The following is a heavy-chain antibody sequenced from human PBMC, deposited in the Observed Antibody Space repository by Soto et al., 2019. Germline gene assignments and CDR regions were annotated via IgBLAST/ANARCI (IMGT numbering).Heavy chain of an antibody. CDR3: ARDTEYSNWFDP. CDR1: GFTFSSYS. V-gene: IGHV3-21*01. CDR2: ISSSSSYI. Sequence: SGGSLRLSCAASGFTFSSYSMNWVRQAPGKGLEWVSSISSSSSYIYYADSVKGRFTISRDNAKNSLYLQMNSLRAEDTAVYYCARDTEYSNWFDPWGQGTLVTVSS. D-gene: IGHD2-15*01. J-gene: IGHJ5*02.